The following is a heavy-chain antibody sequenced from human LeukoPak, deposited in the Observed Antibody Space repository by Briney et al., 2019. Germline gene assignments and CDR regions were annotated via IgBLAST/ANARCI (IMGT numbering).Heavy chain of an antibody. D-gene: IGHD3-16*01. J-gene: IGHJ4*02. CDR3: ARFGSLREPIHDY. CDR1: GGSISSYY. Sequence: SETLSLTCTVSGGSISSYYWSWIRQPPGKGLEWIGYIYYSGSTNYNPSLKSRVTISVDTSKNQFSLNLSSVTAADTAVYYCARFGSLREPIHDYWGQGTLVTVSS. CDR2: IYYSGST. V-gene: IGHV4-59*01.